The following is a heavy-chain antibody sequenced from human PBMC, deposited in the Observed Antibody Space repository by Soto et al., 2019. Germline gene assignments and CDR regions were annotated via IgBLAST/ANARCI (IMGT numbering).Heavy chain of an antibody. CDR3: SKDKWSRYYYYGMDV. J-gene: IGHJ6*02. V-gene: IGHV3-43*01. Sequence: GGSLRLSCAASGFTFDDYTMHWVRQAPGKGLEWVSLISWDGGSTYYADSVKGRFTISRDNSKNSLYLQMNSLRTEDTSLYYYSKDKWSRYYYYGMDVWGQGTTVTVSS. CDR1: GFTFDDYT. CDR2: ISWDGGST. D-gene: IGHD2-8*01.